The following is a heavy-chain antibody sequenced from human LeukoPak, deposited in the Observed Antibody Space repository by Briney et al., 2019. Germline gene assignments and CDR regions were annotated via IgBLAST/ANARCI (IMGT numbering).Heavy chain of an antibody. V-gene: IGHV1-69*13. J-gene: IGHJ4*02. Sequence: GASVKVSCKASGGTFGSYIINWVRQAPGQGLEWMGGIIPIFGTADYAQKFQGRVTITADESTSTAYMELSSLRSEDTAVYYCARAYSSNWYYFDYWGQGTLVTVSS. D-gene: IGHD6-19*01. CDR1: GGTFGSYI. CDR3: ARAYSSNWYYFDY. CDR2: IIPIFGTA.